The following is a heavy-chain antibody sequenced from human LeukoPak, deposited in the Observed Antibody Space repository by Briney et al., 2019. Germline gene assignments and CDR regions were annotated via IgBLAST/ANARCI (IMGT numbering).Heavy chain of an antibody. D-gene: IGHD1-14*01. Sequence: PSETLSLTCTVSGGSVSSNSYYWGWIRQPPGKGLEWIGNIYYSGTTYYSPSLKSRVTISVDTSKNQFSLKLSSVTAADTAVYYCARQTPFLTLDYWGQGTLVTVSS. J-gene: IGHJ4*02. CDR3: ARQTPFLTLDY. V-gene: IGHV4-39*01. CDR2: IYYSGTT. CDR1: GGSVSSNSYY.